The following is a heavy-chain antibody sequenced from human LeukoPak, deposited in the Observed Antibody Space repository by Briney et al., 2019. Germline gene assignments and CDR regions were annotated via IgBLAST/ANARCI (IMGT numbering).Heavy chain of an antibody. CDR3: ARDRSVGAMGSNFDY. CDR1: GFTFSNYY. D-gene: IGHD1-26*01. Sequence: RGSLRLACPASGFTFSNYYMRWVRQAAGGVREWVAYISTSVSTIYHADSVEGRFSISRDHAKNSLYLQMNSLRGEDTAVEFRARDRSVGAMGSNFDYWGQGTLVTV. CDR2: ISTSVSTI. V-gene: IGHV3-11*01. J-gene: IGHJ4*02.